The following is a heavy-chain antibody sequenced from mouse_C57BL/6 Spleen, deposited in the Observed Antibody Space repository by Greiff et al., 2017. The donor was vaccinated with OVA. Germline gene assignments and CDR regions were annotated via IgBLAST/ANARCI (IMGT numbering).Heavy chain of an antibody. D-gene: IGHD2-5*01. V-gene: IGHV1-52*01. CDR3: ARFYYSNPYYFDY. CDR1: GYTFTSYW. CDR2: IDPSDSET. Sequence: VQLQQPGAELVRPGSSVKLSCKASGYTFTSYWMHWVKQRPIQGLEWIGNIDPSDSETHYNQKFKDKATLTVDKSSSTANMQISSLTSEDSAVYYGARFYYSNPYYFDYWGQGTTLTVSS. J-gene: IGHJ2*01.